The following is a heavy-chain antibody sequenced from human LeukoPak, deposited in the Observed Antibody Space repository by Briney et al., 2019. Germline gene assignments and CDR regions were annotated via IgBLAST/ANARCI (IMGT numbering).Heavy chain of an antibody. D-gene: IGHD4-17*01. Sequence: GGSLRLSCAASGFAFSDYYMIWIRQAPGRGLEWVSHVSSSGGNIYYAESVKGRLTISRDNGRNSLFLQMDSLRVDDTAVYYCARTPGMTTVTNSYYNFYIDVWDKGTTVTVSS. J-gene: IGHJ6*03. V-gene: IGHV3-11*04. CDR1: GFAFSDYY. CDR2: VSSSGGNI. CDR3: ARTPGMTTVTNSYYNFYIDV.